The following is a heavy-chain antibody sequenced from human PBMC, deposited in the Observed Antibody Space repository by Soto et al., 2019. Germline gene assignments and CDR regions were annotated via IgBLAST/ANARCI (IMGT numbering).Heavy chain of an antibody. Sequence: SETLSLTCAVYGGSFSGYYWSWIRQPPGKGLEWIGEINHSGSTNYNPSLKSRVTISVDTSKNQFSLKLSSVTAADTAVYYCARVPYYDILTGYYHYYYYGMDVWGQGTTVTVS. CDR3: ARVPYYDILTGYYHYYYYGMDV. CDR2: INHSGST. V-gene: IGHV4-34*01. J-gene: IGHJ6*02. CDR1: GGSFSGYY. D-gene: IGHD3-9*01.